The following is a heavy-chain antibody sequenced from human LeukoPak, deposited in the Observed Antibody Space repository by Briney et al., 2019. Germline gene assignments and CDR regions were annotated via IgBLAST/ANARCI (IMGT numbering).Heavy chain of an antibody. CDR3: ARDYYFDSNGYFNFDF. Sequence: GASVKVSCKASGYTFTNYDINWVRQATGQGLEWMGWMNPNSGNTGYAQKFQGRIIMTRNTSTSTAYMELSSLRSEDTAVYYCARDYYFDSNGYFNFDFWGQGALVTVSS. CDR1: GYTFTNYD. V-gene: IGHV1-8*02. D-gene: IGHD3-22*01. J-gene: IGHJ4*02. CDR2: MNPNSGNT.